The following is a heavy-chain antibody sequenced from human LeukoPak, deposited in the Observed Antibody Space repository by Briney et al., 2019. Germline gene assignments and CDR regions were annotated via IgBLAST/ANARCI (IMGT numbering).Heavy chain of an antibody. V-gene: IGHV4-34*01. J-gene: IGHJ6*03. CDR2: INHSGST. CDR1: GGSFSGYY. Sequence: SETLSLTCAVYGGSFSGYYWSWIRQPPGKGLEWIGEINHSGSTNYNPSLKSRVTISVDTSKNQFSLKLSSVTAADTAVYYCARGSRDFYYYYMDVWGKGTTVTVSS. CDR3: ARGSRDFYYYYMDV.